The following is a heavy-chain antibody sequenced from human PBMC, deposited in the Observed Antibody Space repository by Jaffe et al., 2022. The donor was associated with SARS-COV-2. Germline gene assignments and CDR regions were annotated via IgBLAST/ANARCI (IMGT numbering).Heavy chain of an antibody. CDR3: TTTYYDSSGYYY. CDR2: IKSKTDGGTT. J-gene: IGHJ4*02. V-gene: IGHV3-15*01. Sequence: EVQLVESGGGLVKPGGSLRLSCAASGFTFSNAWMSWVRQAPGKGLEWVGRIKSKTDGGTTDYAAPVKGRFTISRDDSKNTLYLQMNSLKTEDTAVYYCTTTYYDSSGYYYWGQGTLVTVSS. D-gene: IGHD3-22*01. CDR1: GFTFSNAW.